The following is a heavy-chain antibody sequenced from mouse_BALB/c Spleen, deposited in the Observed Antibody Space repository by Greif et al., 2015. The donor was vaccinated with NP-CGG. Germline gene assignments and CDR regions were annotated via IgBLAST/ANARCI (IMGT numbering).Heavy chain of an antibody. CDR2: IWTGGGT. CDR1: GFSFTSYD. V-gene: IGHV2-9-2*01. J-gene: IGHJ3*01. Sequence: QVQLKQSGPGLVAPLQSLSITCTVSGFSFTSYDISWIRQPPGKGLEWLGVIWTGGGTNYNSAFMSRLSISKDNSKSQVFLKMNSLQTDDTAIYYCVRDDPRFAYWGQGTLVTVSA. CDR3: VRDDPRFAY.